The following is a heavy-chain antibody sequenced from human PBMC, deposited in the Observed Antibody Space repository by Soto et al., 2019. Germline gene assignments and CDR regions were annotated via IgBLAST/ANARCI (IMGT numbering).Heavy chain of an antibody. D-gene: IGHD3-3*02. CDR1: GFTFRSYA. J-gene: IGHJ6*02. CDR3: ARDRAFTFNAKYYYYGMDV. V-gene: IGHV3-30-3*01. Sequence: LRLSCAASGFTFRSYAMHWVRQAPGKGLEWVAVISYDGSNKYYADSVKGRFTISRDNSKNTLYLQMNSLRAEDTAVYYCARDRAFTFNAKYYYYGMDVWGQGTTVTVSS. CDR2: ISYDGSNK.